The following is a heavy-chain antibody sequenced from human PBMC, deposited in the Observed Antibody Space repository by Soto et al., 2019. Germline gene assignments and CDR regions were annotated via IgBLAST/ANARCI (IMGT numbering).Heavy chain of an antibody. V-gene: IGHV3-48*02. Sequence: EVQLVESGGGLVQPGGSLRLSCAASGFTFSSYSMNWVRQAPGKGLEWVSYISSSSTIYYADSVKGRFTISRDNAKNSLYLQMNSLRDEDTAVYYCARGPSAFDIWGQGTMVTVSS. CDR2: ISSSSTI. CDR1: GFTFSSYS. CDR3: ARGPSAFDI. J-gene: IGHJ3*02.